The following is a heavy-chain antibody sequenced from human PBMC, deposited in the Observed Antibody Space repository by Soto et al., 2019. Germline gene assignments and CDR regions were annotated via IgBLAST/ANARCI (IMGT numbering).Heavy chain of an antibody. CDR1: GGSISSYY. J-gene: IGHJ5*02. CDR3: ARLGGA. CDR2: IYYSGST. V-gene: IGHV4-59*01. Sequence: SETLSLTCTVSGGSISSYYWSWIRQPPGKGLEWIGYIYYSGSTNYNPSLKSRVTISVDTSKNQFPLKLGSVTAADTAGYYCARLGGAWGQGTLVTVSS.